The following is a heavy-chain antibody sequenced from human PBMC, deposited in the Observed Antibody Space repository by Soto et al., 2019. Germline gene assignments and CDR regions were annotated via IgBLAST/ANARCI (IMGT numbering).Heavy chain of an antibody. Sequence: SETLSLTCTVSGGSISSGGYYWIWIRQHPGTGLEWIGHISYSGSTYYNTSLKSRVTISVDTSRNQFSLILSSVTAADTAVYYCARDREGIAAARKGYYYYYGMDVWGQGTTVTVS. J-gene: IGHJ6*02. CDR1: GGSISSGGYY. CDR2: ISYSGST. D-gene: IGHD6-13*01. CDR3: ARDREGIAAARKGYYYYYGMDV. V-gene: IGHV4-31*03.